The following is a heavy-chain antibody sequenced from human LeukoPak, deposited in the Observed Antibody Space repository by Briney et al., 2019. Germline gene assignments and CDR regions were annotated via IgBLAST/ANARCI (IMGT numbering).Heavy chain of an antibody. Sequence: PGGSLRLSCAASGFTCSSYSMNWVRQAPGKGLEWVSHINGDSSTIYYADSVQGRFTISRDNAKNSLFLLMHSLRAEDTAVYFCARTVVITSPFDYWGQGTLVTVSS. CDR3: ARTVVITSPFDY. V-gene: IGHV3-48*01. D-gene: IGHD3-22*01. CDR2: INGDSSTI. CDR1: GFTCSSYS. J-gene: IGHJ4*02.